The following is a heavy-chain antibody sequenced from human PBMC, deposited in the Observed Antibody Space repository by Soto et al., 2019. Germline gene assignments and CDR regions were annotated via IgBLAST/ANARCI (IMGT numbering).Heavy chain of an antibody. CDR1: GGSISSGGDF. CDR2: IYYSGST. Sequence: PSETLSLTCTVSGGSISSGGDFWSWIRQPPGKGLEWIGYIYYSGSTNYNPSLKSRVTISVDTSKNQFSLKLSSVTAADTAVYYCARFSLKIGMDVWGQGTTVTVSS. J-gene: IGHJ6*02. CDR3: ARFSLKIGMDV. V-gene: IGHV4-61*08.